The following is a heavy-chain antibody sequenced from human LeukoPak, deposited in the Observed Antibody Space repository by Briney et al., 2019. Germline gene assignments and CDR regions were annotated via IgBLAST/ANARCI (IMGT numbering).Heavy chain of an antibody. Sequence: ASVMVSCKASGYTFISYYIHWVRQAPGQGLEWMGIINPSGGSTSYAQKFQGRVSMTRDTSTSTVYMELSSLRSEDTAVYYCARGYSGYYYYMDVWGKGTTVTVSS. CDR2: INPSGGST. J-gene: IGHJ6*03. V-gene: IGHV1-46*01. CDR1: GYTFISYY. D-gene: IGHD5-12*01. CDR3: ARGYSGYYYYMDV.